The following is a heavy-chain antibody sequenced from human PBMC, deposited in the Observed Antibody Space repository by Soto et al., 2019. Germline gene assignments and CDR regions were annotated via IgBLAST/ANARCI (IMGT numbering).Heavy chain of an antibody. CDR1: GGSFSGYY. CDR3: ARVRYCSSTSCYSPRYYFDY. D-gene: IGHD2-2*01. Sequence: LSLTCAVYGGSFSGYYWSWIRQPPGKGLEWIGEINHSGSTNYNPSLKSRVTISVDTSKNQFSLKLSSVTAADTAVYYCARVRYCSSTSCYSPRYYFDYWSQGTLVTVSS. CDR2: INHSGST. V-gene: IGHV4-34*01. J-gene: IGHJ4*02.